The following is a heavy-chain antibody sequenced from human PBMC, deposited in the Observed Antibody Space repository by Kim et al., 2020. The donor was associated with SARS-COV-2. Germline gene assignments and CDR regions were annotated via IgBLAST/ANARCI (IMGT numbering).Heavy chain of an antibody. CDR3: AVRGVMDGAFDI. Sequence: SETLSLTCTVSGGSISSYYWSWIRQPPGKGLEWIGYIYYSGSTNYNPSLKSRVTISVDTSKNQFSLKLSSVTAADTAVYYCAVRGVMDGAFDIWGQGTMVTVSS. V-gene: IGHV4-59*13. CDR2: IYYSGST. J-gene: IGHJ3*02. CDR1: GGSISSYY. D-gene: IGHD3-10*01.